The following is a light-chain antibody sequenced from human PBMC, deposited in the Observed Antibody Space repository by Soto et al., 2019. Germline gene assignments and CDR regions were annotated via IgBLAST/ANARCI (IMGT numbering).Light chain of an antibody. CDR1: QSVAGN. J-gene: IGKJ5*01. CDR2: DVS. V-gene: IGKV3D-11*02. CDR3: QQRYNWLIA. Sequence: EIVMTQSPATLSVSPGETATLSCRASQSVAGNLAWYQQKPGQPPRLLIYDVSNRATGIPARFSGSGXAKEFTLNLSSLEPEDFEVYYCQQRYNWLIAFGQGTRLEIK.